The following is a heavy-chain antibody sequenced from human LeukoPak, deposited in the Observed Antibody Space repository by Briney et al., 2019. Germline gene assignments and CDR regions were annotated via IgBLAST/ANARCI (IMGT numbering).Heavy chain of an antibody. D-gene: IGHD5-18*01. CDR3: ARDPEYSYGFPLDI. CDR1: GGSISSSSYY. J-gene: IGHJ3*02. CDR2: IYYSGST. V-gene: IGHV4-39*07. Sequence: SETLSLTCTVSGGSISSSSYYWGWIRQPPGKGLEWIGSIYYSGSTYYNPSLKSRVTISVDTSKNQFSLKLSSVTAADTAVYYCARDPEYSYGFPLDIWGQGTMVTVSS.